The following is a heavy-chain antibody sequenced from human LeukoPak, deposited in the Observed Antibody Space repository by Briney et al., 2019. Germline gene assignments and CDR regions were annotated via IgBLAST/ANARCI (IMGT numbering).Heavy chain of an antibody. Sequence: GGSLRLSCAASGFTFSSYALSWVRQAPGKGLEWVSTVSGSGGSTYYSDSVKDRFTISRDNSKNTLYLQMSSLRPEDTAVYYCVKSASTWYLFDYWGQGTLVTVSS. V-gene: IGHV3-23*01. CDR1: GFTFSSYA. CDR2: VSGSGGST. CDR3: VKSASTWYLFDY. J-gene: IGHJ4*02. D-gene: IGHD6-13*01.